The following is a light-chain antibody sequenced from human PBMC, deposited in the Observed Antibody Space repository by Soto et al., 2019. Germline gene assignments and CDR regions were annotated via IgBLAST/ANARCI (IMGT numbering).Light chain of an antibody. J-gene: IGLJ1*01. CDR2: EVS. V-gene: IGLV2-14*01. CDR3: TSYTSSSTLDV. Sequence: QSALTQPASVSASPGQSITISCTGTSCDVGGYNYVSWYQQHPGKAPKLMIYEVSNRPSGVSNRFSGSKSGNTASLTISGLQAEDEADYYCTSYTSSSTLDVFGTGTKVTVL. CDR1: SCDVGGYNY.